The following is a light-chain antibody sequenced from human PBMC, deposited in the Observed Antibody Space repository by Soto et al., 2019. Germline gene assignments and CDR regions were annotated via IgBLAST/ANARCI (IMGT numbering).Light chain of an antibody. CDR2: AAS. J-gene: IGKJ1*01. CDR1: QSISSY. Sequence: DIQMTQSPSSLSASVGDRVTITCRASQSISSYLNWYQQKPGKAPKLLIYAASSLQSGVPSRFSASGSVRYLSVAISSLQPEDFATYYCQQSYSTLRTVGHGTQVDIK. V-gene: IGKV1-39*01. CDR3: QQSYSTLRT.